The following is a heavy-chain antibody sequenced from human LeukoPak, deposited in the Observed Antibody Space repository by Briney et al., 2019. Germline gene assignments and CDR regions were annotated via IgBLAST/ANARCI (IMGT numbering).Heavy chain of an antibody. Sequence: PGGSLRLSCAASGFTLSSYGMHWVRQAPGKGLEWVAVISYDGSNKYYADSVKGRFTISRDDSKNTLYLQMNSLRAEDTAVYYCAKGHASGPSDYWGQGTLVTVSS. D-gene: IGHD3-3*01. CDR2: ISYDGSNK. CDR3: AKGHASGPSDY. V-gene: IGHV3-30*18. CDR1: GFTLSSYG. J-gene: IGHJ4*02.